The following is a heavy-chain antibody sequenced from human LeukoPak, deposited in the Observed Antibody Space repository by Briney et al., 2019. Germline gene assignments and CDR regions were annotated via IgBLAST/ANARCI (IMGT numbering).Heavy chain of an antibody. CDR2: INHSGST. Sequence: SETLSLTCAVYGGSFSGYYWSWIRQPPGKGLEWIGEINHSGSTNYNPSLKSRVTISVDTSKNQFSLKLSSVTAADTAVYYCAISSLVVIESWGQGTLVTVSS. CDR3: AISSLVVIES. V-gene: IGHV4-34*01. CDR1: GGSFSGYY. D-gene: IGHD3-22*01. J-gene: IGHJ4*02.